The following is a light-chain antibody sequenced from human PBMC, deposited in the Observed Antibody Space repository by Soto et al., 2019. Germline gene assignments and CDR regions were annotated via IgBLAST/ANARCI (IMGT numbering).Light chain of an antibody. CDR1: QSVSSSY. V-gene: IGKV3-20*01. CDR2: GAS. Sequence: EIVLTQSPGTLSLSPGERATHSCRASQSVSSSYLAWYQQKPGQAPRLLIHGASSRATGIPDRFSGSGSGTDFSLTISRLEPEDFAVYYCQQYGSSPATFGQGTKVE. J-gene: IGKJ1*01. CDR3: QQYGSSPAT.